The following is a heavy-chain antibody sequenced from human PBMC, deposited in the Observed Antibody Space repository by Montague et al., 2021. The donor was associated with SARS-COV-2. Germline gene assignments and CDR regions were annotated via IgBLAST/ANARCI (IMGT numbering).Heavy chain of an antibody. CDR3: ARARGGTIFGVIGDYYGMDI. Sequence: SETLSLTCTVSGGSISNYYWSWIRQSPGKGLEWIAYMYYSGSTKYNPSLKSRATISLDTSKTQFSLTLSSMTAADTAVYYCARARGGTIFGVIGDYYGMDIWGQGTTVTVS. V-gene: IGHV4-59*01. CDR1: GGSISNYY. CDR2: MYYSGST. J-gene: IGHJ6*02. D-gene: IGHD3-3*01.